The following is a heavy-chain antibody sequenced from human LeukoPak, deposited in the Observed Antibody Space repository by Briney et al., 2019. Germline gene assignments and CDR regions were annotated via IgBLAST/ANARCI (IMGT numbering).Heavy chain of an antibody. Sequence: PGRSLRLSCAASGFTFSSYAMHWVRQAPGKGLEWVAVISYDGSNKYYADSVKGRFTISRDNSKNTLYPQMNSLRAEDTAVYYCARDGLGGYSGYDRHYYYYGMDVWGQGTTVTVSS. CDR3: ARDGLGGYSGYDRHYYYYGMDV. J-gene: IGHJ6*02. V-gene: IGHV3-30-3*01. D-gene: IGHD5-12*01. CDR1: GFTFSSYA. CDR2: ISYDGSNK.